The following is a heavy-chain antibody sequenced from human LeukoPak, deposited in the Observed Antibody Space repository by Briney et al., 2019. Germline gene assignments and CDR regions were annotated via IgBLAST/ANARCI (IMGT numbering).Heavy chain of an antibody. CDR2: IYPGDSDT. J-gene: IGHJ3*02. CDR3: ARHATRSGYYHDAFDI. Sequence: GESLKISCKGSGYSFTSYWIGWVRQMAGKGVEWTGIIYPGDSDTRCSPSFQGQVTISADKSISTAYLQWSSLKASDTAMYYCARHATRSGYYHDAFDIWGQGTMVTVSS. D-gene: IGHD3-22*01. V-gene: IGHV5-51*01. CDR1: GYSFTSYW.